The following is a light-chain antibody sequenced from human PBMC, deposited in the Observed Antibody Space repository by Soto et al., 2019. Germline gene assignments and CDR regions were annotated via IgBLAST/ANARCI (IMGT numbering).Light chain of an antibody. CDR3: QQRSDWPLS. CDR2: DAS. J-gene: IGKJ4*01. Sequence: EIVLTQSPATLSLSPGESATLSCRASQSVSSYLAWYQQKPGQAPRLLIYDASNRATGIPARFSGSGSGTDFTLTISSLEPEDFAVYYCQQRSDWPLSSGGGTKVEIK. CDR1: QSVSSY. V-gene: IGKV3-11*01.